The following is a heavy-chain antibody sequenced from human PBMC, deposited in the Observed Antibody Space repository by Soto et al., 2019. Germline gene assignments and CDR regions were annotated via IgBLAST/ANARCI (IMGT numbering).Heavy chain of an antibody. J-gene: IGHJ4*02. CDR1: GGSFSSYY. CDR3: ARGKWLDPN. Sequence: QVQLQQWGAGLLKPSETLSLTCAVYGGSFSSYYWSWVRQPPGKGLEWIGEINHSGSTNYNPSLKSRVTISVDTSKSQFSLSLSSVTAADTAVYYCARGKWLDPNWGQGTLVTVSS. D-gene: IGHD6-19*01. CDR2: INHSGST. V-gene: IGHV4-34*01.